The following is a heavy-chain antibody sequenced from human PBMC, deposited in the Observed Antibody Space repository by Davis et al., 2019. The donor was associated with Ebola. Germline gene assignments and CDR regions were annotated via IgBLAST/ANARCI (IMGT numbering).Heavy chain of an antibody. CDR1: GYTFTSYY. D-gene: IGHD2-2*01. Sequence: ASVKVSCMASGYTFTSYYMHWVRQAPGQGLEWMGIINPSGGSTSYAQKFQGRVTMTRDTSTSTVYMELSSLRSEDTAVYYCARSWRSKGGGIVVVPAASLVYWGQGTLVTVSS. V-gene: IGHV1-46*01. CDR3: ARSWRSKGGGIVVVPAASLVY. J-gene: IGHJ4*02. CDR2: INPSGGST.